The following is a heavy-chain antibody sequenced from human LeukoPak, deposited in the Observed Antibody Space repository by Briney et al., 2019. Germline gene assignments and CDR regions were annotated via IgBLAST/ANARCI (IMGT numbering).Heavy chain of an antibody. J-gene: IGHJ3*02. D-gene: IGHD2-2*01. V-gene: IGHV1-46*01. Sequence: ASVKVSCKASGYTFTSYYMHWVRQAPGQGLEWMGIINPSGGSTSYAQKFQGRVTMTRDVSTSTVYMELSSLRSEDTAVYYCARYCSSTSCYPAFDIWGQGTMVTVSS. CDR1: GYTFTSYY. CDR3: ARYCSSTSCYPAFDI. CDR2: INPSGGST.